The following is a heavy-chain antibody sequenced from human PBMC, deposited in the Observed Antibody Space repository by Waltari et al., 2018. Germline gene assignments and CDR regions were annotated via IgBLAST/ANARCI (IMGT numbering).Heavy chain of an antibody. Sequence: QITLKESGPTLVKPTQTLTLTCPFSGFSLTTTGEAVAWTRPPPGKALEWLAVIYSDNVKRYTPSLRDRLTIAKDTSKRQVVLTVTNMDPADTATYFCAHSGPLLYYYEAYDYSARAFDIWGQGAMVNVSS. CDR3: AHSGPLLYYYEAYDYSARAFDI. CDR1: GFSLTTTGEA. CDR2: IYSDNVK. V-gene: IGHV2-5*02. D-gene: IGHD3-22*01. J-gene: IGHJ3*02.